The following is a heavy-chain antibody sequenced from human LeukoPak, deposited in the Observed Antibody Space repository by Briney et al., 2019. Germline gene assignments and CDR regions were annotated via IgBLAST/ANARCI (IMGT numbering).Heavy chain of an antibody. J-gene: IGHJ5*02. CDR3: ARAFNPNYYDSSGYFNWSDP. CDR2: IYYSGST. V-gene: IGHV4-39*01. CDR1: GGSISSSSYY. Sequence: PSETLSLTCTVSGGSISSSSYYWGWIRQPPGKGLEWIGSIYYSGSTYYNPSLKSRVTISVDTSKNQFSLKLSSVTAADTAVYYCARAFNPNYYDSSGYFNWSDPWGQGTLVTVSS. D-gene: IGHD3-22*01.